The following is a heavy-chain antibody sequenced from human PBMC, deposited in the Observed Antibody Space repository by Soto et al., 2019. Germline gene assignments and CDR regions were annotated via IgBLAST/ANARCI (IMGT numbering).Heavy chain of an antibody. J-gene: IGHJ6*02. V-gene: IGHV4-61*01. D-gene: IGHD4-17*01. CDR3: AILTKPTAVTTAFRGGYGLDV. CDR2: IHSSGST. Sequence: SETLSPTCTVSGGSVSSGNYFWSWIRQPPGKGLEWIGYIHSSGSTNYNPSLKSRVTISVDTSRNQFSLKLTSVTAADTAVYYCAILTKPTAVTTAFRGGYGLDVWGQGTTVTVSS. CDR1: GGSVSSGNYF.